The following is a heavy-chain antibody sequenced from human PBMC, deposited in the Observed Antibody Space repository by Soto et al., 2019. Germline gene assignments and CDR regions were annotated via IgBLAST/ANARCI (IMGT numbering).Heavy chain of an antibody. V-gene: IGHV5-51*01. CDR1: GYSFTSYW. CDR3: ARHDILTGPNAAFDL. D-gene: IGHD3-9*01. J-gene: IGHJ3*01. CDR2: IYPGDSDT. Sequence: GESLKISCKGSGYSFTSYWIGWVRQMPGKGLEWMGIIYPGDSDTRYSPSFQGQVTISADKSISTAYLQWSSLKASDTAMYYCARHDILTGPNAAFDLWGQGTMVTVSS.